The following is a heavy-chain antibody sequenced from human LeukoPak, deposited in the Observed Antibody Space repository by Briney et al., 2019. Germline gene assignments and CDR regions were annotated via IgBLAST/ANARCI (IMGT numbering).Heavy chain of an antibody. Sequence: GGSLRLSCEASGFTSGSHAMYWVRQAPGKGLEWVAGIFDSGGSPHYADPVKGRFTISRDNSRNTVYLQINSLRAEDTAVYYCGKTTVGYSSGQKPAWPVDYWGQGTLVTVSS. CDR1: GFTSGSHA. J-gene: IGHJ4*02. V-gene: IGHV3-23*01. CDR3: GKTTVGYSSGQKPAWPVDY. CDR2: IFDSGGSP. D-gene: IGHD5-18*01.